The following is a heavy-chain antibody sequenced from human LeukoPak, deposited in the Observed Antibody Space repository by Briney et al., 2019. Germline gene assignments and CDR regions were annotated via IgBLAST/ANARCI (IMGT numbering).Heavy chain of an antibody. Sequence: SETLSLTCTVSGGSISSGSYYWSWIRQPAGKGLEWIGRIYTSGSTNYNPSLKSRVTISVDTSKSQFSLKLSSVTAADTAVYYCARAGYYDFWSGYYAFDYWGQGTLVTVSS. J-gene: IGHJ4*02. D-gene: IGHD3-3*01. CDR3: ARAGYYDFWSGYYAFDY. CDR1: GGSISSGSYY. V-gene: IGHV4-61*02. CDR2: IYTSGST.